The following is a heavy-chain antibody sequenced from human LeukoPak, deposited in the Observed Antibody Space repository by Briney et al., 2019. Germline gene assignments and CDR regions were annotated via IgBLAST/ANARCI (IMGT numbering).Heavy chain of an antibody. CDR2: SNPNSGGT. CDR3: ARGGRVVVVAATPAGYY. CDR1: RYTFTGYY. J-gene: IGHJ4*02. D-gene: IGHD2-15*01. V-gene: IGHV1-2*06. Sequence: GASVKVSCNASRYTFTGYYMHWVRQAPGQGLEWMGRSNPNSGGTNYAQKFQGRVTMTRDTSISTAYMELSRLRSDDTAVYYCARGGRVVVVAATPAGYYWGQGTLATVSS.